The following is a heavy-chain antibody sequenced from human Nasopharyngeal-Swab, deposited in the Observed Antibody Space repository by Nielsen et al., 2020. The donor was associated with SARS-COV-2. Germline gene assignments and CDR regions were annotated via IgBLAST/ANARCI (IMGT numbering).Heavy chain of an antibody. Sequence: GESLKISCAASGFTFTSYPMSWVRQAPGKGPEWVSGVSGSGNPYYADSVKGRFTLSRDNSKNTLSLQMNSLRAEDTAVYYCAKVLTGANIYYSLDVWGQGTTVTVSS. CDR1: GFTFTSYP. CDR2: VSGSGNP. D-gene: IGHD3-9*01. J-gene: IGHJ6*02. V-gene: IGHV3-23*01. CDR3: AKVLTGANIYYSLDV.